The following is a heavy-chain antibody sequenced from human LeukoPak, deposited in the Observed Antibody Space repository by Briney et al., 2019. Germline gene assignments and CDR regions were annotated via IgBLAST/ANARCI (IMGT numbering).Heavy chain of an antibody. CDR1: GGSISSSSYF. Sequence: AETLSHPCTVSGGSISSSSYFWGWIRQPPEKGLEWIGSIYYSGSTYYNPSLKSRVTISVDTSKNQFSLRLSSVTAADTAVYYCARLWKDGHQTFGYWGPVTLVTFSS. J-gene: IGHJ4*02. V-gene: IGHV4-39*01. CDR2: IYYSGST. CDR3: ARLWKDGHQTFGY. D-gene: IGHD5-24*01.